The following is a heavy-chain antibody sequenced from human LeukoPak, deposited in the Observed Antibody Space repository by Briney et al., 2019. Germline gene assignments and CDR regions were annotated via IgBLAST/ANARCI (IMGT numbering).Heavy chain of an antibody. V-gene: IGHV4-30-2*01. CDR2: IYHSGST. J-gene: IGHJ4*02. CDR3: ARVPYDSSGYHFDY. D-gene: IGHD3-22*01. CDR1: GGSISSGGYS. Sequence: SQTLSLTCAVSGGSISSGGYSWSWIRQPPGKGLEWIGYIYHSGSTYYNPSLKSRVTISVGRSKNQFSLKLSSVTAADTAVYYCARVPYDSSGYHFDYWGQGTLVTVSS.